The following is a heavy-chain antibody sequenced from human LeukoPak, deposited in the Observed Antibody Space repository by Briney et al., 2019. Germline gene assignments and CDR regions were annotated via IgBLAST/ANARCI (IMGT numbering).Heavy chain of an antibody. CDR1: GFTFSDYY. CDR3: ARGHIYGDYEVDY. CDR2: ISSSGITI. D-gene: IGHD4-17*01. J-gene: IGHJ4*02. Sequence: GGSLRLSCAASGFTFSDYYMSWIRQAPGKGLEWVSYISSSGITIYYADSVKGRFTISRDNAKNSLYLQMNSLRAEDTAVYYCARGHIYGDYEVDYWGQGTLVTVSS. V-gene: IGHV3-11*01.